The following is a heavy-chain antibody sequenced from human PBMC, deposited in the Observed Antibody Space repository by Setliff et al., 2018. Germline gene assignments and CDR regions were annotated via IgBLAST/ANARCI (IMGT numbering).Heavy chain of an antibody. V-gene: IGHV3-23*01. CDR2: TTGSGGDR. Sequence: GGSLRLSCTTSGFTFFCYTMNWVRQAPGKGLEWVSSTTGSGGDRDYADSVKGRFTISRDNSKNTLYLQMNSLRAEDTAVYYCARSQCNSRWYVIGAFDYWGQGALVTVSS. CDR1: GFTFFCYT. J-gene: IGHJ4*02. CDR3: ARSQCNSRWYVIGAFDY. D-gene: IGHD6-13*01.